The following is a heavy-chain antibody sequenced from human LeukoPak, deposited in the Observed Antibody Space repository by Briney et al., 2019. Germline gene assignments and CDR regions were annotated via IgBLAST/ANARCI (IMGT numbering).Heavy chain of an antibody. CDR2: IYPGDSDT. CDR3: ASHDENVDTALNVDY. D-gene: IGHD5-18*01. CDR1: GYSFTSYW. J-gene: IGHJ4*02. V-gene: IGHV5-51*01. Sequence: KNGESLKISCKGSGYSFTSYWIGWVRQMPGKGLEWMGIIYPGDSDTRYSPSFQGQVTISADKSISTAYLQWSSLKASDTAMYYCASHDENVDTALNVDYWGQGTLVTVSS.